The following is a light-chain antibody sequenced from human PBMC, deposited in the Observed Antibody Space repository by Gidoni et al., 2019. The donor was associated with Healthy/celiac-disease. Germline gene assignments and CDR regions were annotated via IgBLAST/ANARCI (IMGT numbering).Light chain of an antibody. Sequence: QSALPQPASASASPGQSITISFTGTSSDVGGYNYVSWYHQHPGKAPKLMIYEVSNRPSGVSNRFSGSKSGNTASLTISGLQAEDEADYYCSSYTSSSPVFGGGTKLTVL. V-gene: IGLV2-14*01. CDR3: SSYTSSSPV. CDR2: EVS. J-gene: IGLJ2*01. CDR1: SSDVGGYNY.